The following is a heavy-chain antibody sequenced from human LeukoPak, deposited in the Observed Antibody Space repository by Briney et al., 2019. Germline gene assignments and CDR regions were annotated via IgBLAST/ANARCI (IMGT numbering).Heavy chain of an antibody. J-gene: IGHJ6*03. V-gene: IGHV4-59*01. CDR3: ARGYSSGYYNLYYYYYMDV. CDR1: GGSISSYY. Sequence: SETLSLTCTVSGGSISSYYWSWIRQPPGKGLEWIGYIYYSGSTNYNPSLKSRVTISVDTSKNQFSLKLSSVTAADTAVYYCARGYSSGYYNLYYYYYMDVWGKGTTVTISS. CDR2: IYYSGST. D-gene: IGHD3-22*01.